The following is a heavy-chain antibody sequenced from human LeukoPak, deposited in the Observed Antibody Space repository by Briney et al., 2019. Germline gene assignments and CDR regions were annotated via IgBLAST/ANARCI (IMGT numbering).Heavy chain of an antibody. CDR3: ARDSLYDDNGYYHYFDS. Sequence: PGRSLRLSCAASGFSFSTYGMHWVRQAPGKGLEWVAMIWYDASGQHYADSVKGLFTISRDTSKNTLYLQMNSLRAEDTAVYFCARDSLYDDNGYYHYFDSWGQGTLVTVSS. CDR2: IWYDASGQ. D-gene: IGHD3-22*01. V-gene: IGHV3-33*01. J-gene: IGHJ4*02. CDR1: GFSFSTYG.